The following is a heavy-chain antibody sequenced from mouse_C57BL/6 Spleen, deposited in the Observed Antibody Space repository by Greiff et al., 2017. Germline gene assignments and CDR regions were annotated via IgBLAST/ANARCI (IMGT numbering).Heavy chain of an antibody. CDR2: ISYDGSN. CDR1: GYSITSGYY. V-gene: IGHV3-6*01. D-gene: IGHD3-3*01. Sequence: EVQLQQSGPGLVKPSQSLSLTCSVTGYSITSGYYWNWIRQFPGNKLEWMGYISYDGSNNYNPSLKNRISITRDTSKNQFFLKLNSVTTEDTATYYCARGGGLWYFDVWGTGTTVTVSS. J-gene: IGHJ1*03. CDR3: ARGGGLWYFDV.